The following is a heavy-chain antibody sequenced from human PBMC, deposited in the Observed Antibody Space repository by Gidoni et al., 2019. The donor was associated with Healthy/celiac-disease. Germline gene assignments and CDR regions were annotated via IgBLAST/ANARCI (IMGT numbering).Heavy chain of an antibody. CDR2: INPNSGGT. J-gene: IGHJ6*02. CDR3: ARARVVVVPAAIDYYYYYGMDV. CDR1: GYTFTGYY. V-gene: IGHV1-2*06. Sequence: QVQLVQSGAEVKKPGASVKVSCKASGYTFTGYYMHWVRQAPGQGLEWMGRINPNSGGTNSAQKFQGRVPMTRDTSISTAYMELSRLRSDDTAVYYCARARVVVVPAAIDYYYYYGMDVWGQGTTVTVSS. D-gene: IGHD2-2*01.